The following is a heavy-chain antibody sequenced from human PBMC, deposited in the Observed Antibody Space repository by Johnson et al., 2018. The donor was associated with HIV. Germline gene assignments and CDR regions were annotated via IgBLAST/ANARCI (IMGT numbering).Heavy chain of an antibody. V-gene: IGHV3-30*04. D-gene: IGHD3-22*01. CDR3: ARGLTMIVVVDAFDI. CDR2: ISYDGSNK. J-gene: IGHJ3*02. Sequence: QMQLVESGGGVVQPGRSLRLSCAASGFPFSSYAMHWVRQAPGKGLEWVALISYDGSNKYYADSVKGRFTISRDNSKNTLYLQMNSLRAEDTAVYYCARGLTMIVVVDAFDIWGQGTMVTVSS. CDR1: GFPFSSYA.